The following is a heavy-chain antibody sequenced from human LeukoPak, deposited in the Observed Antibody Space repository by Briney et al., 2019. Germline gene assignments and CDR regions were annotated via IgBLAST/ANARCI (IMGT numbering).Heavy chain of an antibody. J-gene: IGHJ5*01. V-gene: IGHV4-31*03. CDR1: GGSISSGGYY. CDR2: IYYSGST. CDR3: ARAHSGITGTISWFDY. Sequence: PSETLSLTCTVSGGSISSGGYYWSWIRQHPGKGLEWIGYIYYSGSTYYNPSLKSRVTISVDTSKNQFSLKLSSVTAADTAVYYCARAHSGITGTISWFDYWGQGTLVTVSS. D-gene: IGHD1-7*01.